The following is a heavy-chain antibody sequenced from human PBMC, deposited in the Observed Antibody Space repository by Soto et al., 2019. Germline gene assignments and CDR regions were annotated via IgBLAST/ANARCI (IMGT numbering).Heavy chain of an antibody. V-gene: IGHV1-46*03. Sequence: QVQLVQSGAEVKKPGASVKVTCKASGYTFTSYYIHWVRQAPGQGLEWMGIINPSGGSTSYAQKFQGRATLTRDTSTSTVYMELSSLRSEDTAVYYCATHHDYGDYVWGYWGQGTLVTVSS. CDR2: INPSGGST. D-gene: IGHD4-17*01. J-gene: IGHJ4*02. CDR1: GYTFTSYY. CDR3: ATHHDYGDYVWGY.